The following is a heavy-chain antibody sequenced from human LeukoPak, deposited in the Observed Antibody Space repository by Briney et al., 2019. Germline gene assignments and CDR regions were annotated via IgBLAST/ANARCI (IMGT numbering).Heavy chain of an antibody. J-gene: IGHJ6*04. Sequence: GGSLRLSCAASGFTFSNYDMHWVRQATGKGLEWVSGIGTAGDIYYAGSVKGRFTISRENAKNSLYLQMNSLRAEDTAVYYCAKDLFPGVAAQPGVWGKGTTVTVSS. D-gene: IGHD2-15*01. CDR3: AKDLFPGVAAQPGV. V-gene: IGHV3-13*01. CDR2: IGTAGDI. CDR1: GFTFSNYD.